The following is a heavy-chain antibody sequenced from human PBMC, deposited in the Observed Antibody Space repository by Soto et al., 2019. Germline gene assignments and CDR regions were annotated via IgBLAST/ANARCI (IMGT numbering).Heavy chain of an antibody. CDR2: IYPGDSAT. CDR3: ASRDSRGYYYADY. J-gene: IGHJ4*02. CDR1: GYRLTSYW. D-gene: IGHD3-22*01. Sequence: EVQLVQSGAEVKKPGESLKISCKGSGYRLTSYWIGWVRQMPGKGLEWMGIIYPGDSATRYSPYFQGQVTISADKSISTAYLQWSSLKASDTAMYYCASRDSRGYYYADYWGKGTLVTVSS. V-gene: IGHV5-51*03.